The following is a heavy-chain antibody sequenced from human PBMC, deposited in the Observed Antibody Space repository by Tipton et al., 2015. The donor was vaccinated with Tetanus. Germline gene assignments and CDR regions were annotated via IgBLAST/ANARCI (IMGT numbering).Heavy chain of an antibody. CDR2: ITFDGNTK. J-gene: IGHJ4*02. V-gene: IGHV3-30-3*01. CDR3: AREDGVPTLDYVDS. D-gene: IGHD1-1*01. Sequence: RSLRLSCAASGFTFTRYAMHWVRQAPGKGLQWVAVITFDGNTKYYTDSVKGRFTLSRDNSKNMLYLQMNSLKTEDTAVYYCAREDGVPTLDYVDSWGQGTLVTVAS. CDR1: GFTFTRYA.